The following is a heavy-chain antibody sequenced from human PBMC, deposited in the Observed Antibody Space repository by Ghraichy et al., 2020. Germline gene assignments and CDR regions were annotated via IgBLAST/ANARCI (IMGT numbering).Heavy chain of an antibody. D-gene: IGHD6-13*01. CDR2: IKSKTDGGTT. Sequence: GESLNISCAASGFTFSNAWMSWVRQAPGKGLEWVGRIKSKTDGGTTDYAAPVKGRFTISRDDSKNTLSLQMNSLKTEDTAVYYCATFLAAAGTLVYYYYYGMDVWGQGTTVTVSS. CDR3: ATFLAAAGTLVYYYYYGMDV. J-gene: IGHJ6*02. V-gene: IGHV3-15*01. CDR1: GFTFSNAW.